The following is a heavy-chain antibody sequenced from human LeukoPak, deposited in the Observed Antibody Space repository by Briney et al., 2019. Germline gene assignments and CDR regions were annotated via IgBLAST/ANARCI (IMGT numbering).Heavy chain of an antibody. J-gene: IGHJ4*02. V-gene: IGHV3-15*01. D-gene: IGHD3/OR15-3a*01. CDR3: TAGTGRSDFDY. Sequence: GGSLRLSCVVSGFTFSSYWMSWVRQAPGKGLEWVGRIKRKGDDGTIDYAAPVKGRLTISRDDSKNTLYLQMNSLKSEDTAVYYCTAGTGRSDFDYWGQGTLVTVSS. CDR2: IKRKGDDGTI. CDR1: GFTFSSYW.